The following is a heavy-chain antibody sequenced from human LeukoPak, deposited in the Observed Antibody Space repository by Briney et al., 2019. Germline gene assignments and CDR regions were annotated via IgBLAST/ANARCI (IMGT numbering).Heavy chain of an antibody. V-gene: IGHV3-7*01. CDR3: SGRSGFSSIY. Sequence: GGSLRLSCAASGFSFDTHWMNWVRQFPGGGLERVANIKPDGSAEYYLDSVKGRFSISRDNVKNLVYLQLNSLRTEDTAVYYCSGRSGFSSIYWGQGSLVTVSS. CDR2: IKPDGSAE. D-gene: IGHD2-2*01. J-gene: IGHJ4*02. CDR1: GFSFDTHW.